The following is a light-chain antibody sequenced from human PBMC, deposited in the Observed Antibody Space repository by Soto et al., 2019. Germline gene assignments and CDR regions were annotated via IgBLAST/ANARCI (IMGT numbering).Light chain of an antibody. CDR2: AAS. CDR3: QQYNSYSRT. Sequence: DIQMTQSPSSLSASVGDRVTITCRASQSISIYLNWYQQKPGKAPKVLIYAASSLQSGVPSRFSGSGSGTEFTLTISSLQPDDFATYYCQQYNSYSRTFGQGTKVDIK. V-gene: IGKV1-5*01. CDR1: QSISIY. J-gene: IGKJ1*01.